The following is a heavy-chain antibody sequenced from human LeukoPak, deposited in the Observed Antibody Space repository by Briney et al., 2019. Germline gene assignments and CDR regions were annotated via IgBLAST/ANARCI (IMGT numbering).Heavy chain of an antibody. CDR3: AREADSGYYRTVDY. Sequence: SGGSLRLSCTISGYFFPNAWLNWVRQAPGKGLEWLGHMSDDGSEKHYVDSVRGRFTISRDPSKNTLYLEMTSLRTEDTAVYYCAREADSGYYRTVDYWGQGTMVTVS. CDR1: GYFFPNAW. V-gene: IGHV3-30-3*01. D-gene: IGHD2-15*01. J-gene: IGHJ4*02. CDR2: MSDDGSEK.